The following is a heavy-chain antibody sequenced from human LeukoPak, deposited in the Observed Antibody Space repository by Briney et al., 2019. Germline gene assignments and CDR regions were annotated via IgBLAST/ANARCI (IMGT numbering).Heavy chain of an antibody. J-gene: IGHJ4*02. Sequence: GGSLRLSCAASGFTFSSYGMHWVRQVPGKGLEWVAVIWYDGSNKYYADSVKGRFTISRDNSKNTLYLQMNSLRAEDTAVYYCARDHLAYCGGDCPISDYWGQGTLVTVSS. V-gene: IGHV3-33*01. CDR2: IWYDGSNK. CDR1: GFTFSSYG. D-gene: IGHD2-21*02. CDR3: ARDHLAYCGGDCPISDY.